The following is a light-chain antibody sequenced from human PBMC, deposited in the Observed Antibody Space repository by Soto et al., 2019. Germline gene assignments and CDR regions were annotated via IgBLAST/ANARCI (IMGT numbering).Light chain of an antibody. V-gene: IGKV3-20*01. CDR1: HSVNNNY. Sequence: EIVLTQSPGTLSLSPGERATLSCRASHSVNNNYLAWYQQKPGQAPRLLIYGASTRATGIPDRFSGSGSGTDFTLTIGRLEPEDFAVYYCQQYCSSPWTFGQGTKVEIK. J-gene: IGKJ1*01. CDR3: QQYCSSPWT. CDR2: GAS.